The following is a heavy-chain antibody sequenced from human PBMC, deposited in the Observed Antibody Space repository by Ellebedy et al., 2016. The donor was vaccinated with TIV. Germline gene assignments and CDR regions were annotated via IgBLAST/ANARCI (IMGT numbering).Heavy chain of an antibody. Sequence: GESLKISXAASGFSFSSYSMNWVRQAPGKGLEWVSHIGIRGTTIYYADSVKGRFTISRDNAKNSLYLQMNSLRAEDTAVYYCARDSSGLDSFDPWGQGTLVTVSS. V-gene: IGHV3-48*01. CDR1: GFSFSSYS. CDR3: ARDSSGLDSFDP. J-gene: IGHJ5*02. CDR2: IGIRGTTI.